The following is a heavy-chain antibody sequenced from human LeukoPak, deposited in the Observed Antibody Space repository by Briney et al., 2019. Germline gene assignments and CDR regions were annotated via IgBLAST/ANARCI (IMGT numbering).Heavy chain of an antibody. V-gene: IGHV3-23*01. J-gene: IGHJ4*02. CDR1: GFTFSSYA. Sequence: PGGSLRLSCAASGFTFSSYAMSWVRQAPGKGLEWVSGVSGSGGTTYYADSVKGRFTISRDNSKNTLYLQMNSLRAEDTAVYYCAKALGTPGVIYFDYWGQGTLVTVSS. CDR2: VSGSGGTT. D-gene: IGHD3-10*01. CDR3: AKALGTPGVIYFDY.